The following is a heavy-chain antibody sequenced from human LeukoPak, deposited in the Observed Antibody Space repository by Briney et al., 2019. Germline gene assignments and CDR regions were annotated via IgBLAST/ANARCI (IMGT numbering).Heavy chain of an antibody. CDR1: GYTFTGYY. CDR3: ARGGPDIVATEHSY. CDR2: ISAYNGNT. D-gene: IGHD5-12*01. Sequence: GASVKVSCKASGYTFTGYYMHWVRQAPGQGLEWMGWISAYNGNTNYAQKLQGRVTMTTDTSTSTAYMELRSLRSDDTAVYYCARGGPDIVATEHSYWGQGTLVTVSS. J-gene: IGHJ4*02. V-gene: IGHV1-18*04.